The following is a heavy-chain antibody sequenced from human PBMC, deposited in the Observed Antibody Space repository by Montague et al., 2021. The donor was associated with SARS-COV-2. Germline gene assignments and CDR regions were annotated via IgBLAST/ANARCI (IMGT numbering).Heavy chain of an antibody. D-gene: IGHD3-10*01. CDR1: GASISGYY. J-gene: IGHJ4*02. V-gene: IGHV4-4*07. CDR3: ARGSWFGVFF. CDR2: IYPSGTT. Sequence: SETLSLTCTVSGASISGYYWNWIRQPPGKALERIGCIYPSGTTNYNPSLKSRVTMSVDTSKNQFSLKLNSVTAADTAIYFCARGSWFGVFFWGQGTLVAVSS.